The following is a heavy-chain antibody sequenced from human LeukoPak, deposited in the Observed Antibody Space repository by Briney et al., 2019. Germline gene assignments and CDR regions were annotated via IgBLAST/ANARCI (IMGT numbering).Heavy chain of an antibody. CDR2: INHSGST. V-gene: IGHV4-34*01. D-gene: IGHD5-12*01. CDR1: GGSFSGYY. CDR3: ARGIIIVATMAPVNWFDP. Sequence: SETLSHTCALYGGSFSGYYWSWIRQPPGKGLKWIGEINHSGSTNYNPSLKSRVTISVDLSKNQFSLKLSSVTAADTAVYYCARGIIIVATMAPVNWFDPWGQGTLVNVSS. J-gene: IGHJ5*02.